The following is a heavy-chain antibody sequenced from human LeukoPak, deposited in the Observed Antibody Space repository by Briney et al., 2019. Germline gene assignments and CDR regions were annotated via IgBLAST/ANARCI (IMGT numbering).Heavy chain of an antibody. CDR2: IRYDGNNK. CDR3: VKDNPLDY. V-gene: IGHV3-30*02. D-gene: IGHD1-14*01. CDR1: GFTFSNYG. J-gene: IGHJ4*02. Sequence: GGSLRLSCGASGFTFSNYGMLWVRQAPGKGLEWVAFIRYDGNNKLYADSMKGRFTISRDNSKNTLYLHINSLRAADTAVYYCVKDNPLDYWGQGTLVIVSS.